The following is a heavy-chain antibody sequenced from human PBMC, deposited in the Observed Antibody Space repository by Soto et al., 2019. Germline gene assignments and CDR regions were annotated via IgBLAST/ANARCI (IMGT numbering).Heavy chain of an antibody. V-gene: IGHV3-53*04. CDR3: ASADCGDYVDAFAI. CDR1: GFTVSSNY. J-gene: IGHJ3*02. D-gene: IGHD4-17*01. Sequence: EVQLVESGGGLVQPGGSLRLSCAASGFTVSSNYMSWVRQAPGKGLEWVSVIYSGGSTYYADSVKGRFTISRHNSKNTLYLQMNSLRAEDTAVYYCASADCGDYVDAFAIWGQGTMVTVSS. CDR2: IYSGGST.